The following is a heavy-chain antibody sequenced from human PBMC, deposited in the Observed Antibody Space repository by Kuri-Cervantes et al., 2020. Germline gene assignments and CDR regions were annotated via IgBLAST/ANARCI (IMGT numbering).Heavy chain of an antibody. D-gene: IGHD3-10*01. V-gene: IGHV3-21*04. J-gene: IGHJ6*02. CDR2: ISSSSSYI. CDR3: ARDRRFYSDSGSQTYFHYYSLDV. Sequence: GESLKISCAASGFTFSSYSMNWVRQAPGKGLEWVSSISSSSSYIYYADSVKGRFTISRDNAKNSLYLQMNSLRAEDTAVYYCARDRRFYSDSGSQTYFHYYSLDVWGQGTTVTVSS. CDR1: GFTFSSYS.